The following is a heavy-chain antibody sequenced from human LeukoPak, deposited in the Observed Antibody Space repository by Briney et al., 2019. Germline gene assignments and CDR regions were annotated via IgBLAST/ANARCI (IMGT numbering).Heavy chain of an antibody. CDR2: IYYSGST. CDR1: GGSISSGGYY. J-gene: IGHJ4*02. Sequence: PSQTLSLTCTVSGGSISSGGYYWSWIRQHPGKGLEWIGYIYYSGSTYYNPSLKSRVTISVDTSKNQFSLKLSSVTAADTAVYYCARVRVVTATPDYWGQGTLVTVSS. V-gene: IGHV4-31*03. CDR3: ARVRVVTATPDY. D-gene: IGHD2-21*02.